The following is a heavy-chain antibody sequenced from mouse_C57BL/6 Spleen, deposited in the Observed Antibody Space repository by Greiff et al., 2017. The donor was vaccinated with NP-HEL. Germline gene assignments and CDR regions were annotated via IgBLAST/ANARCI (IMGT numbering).Heavy chain of an antibody. J-gene: IGHJ2*01. CDR3: ARRGTAQATYYFDY. D-gene: IGHD3-2*02. V-gene: IGHV1-55*01. CDR1: GYTFTSYW. CDR2: IYPGSGST. Sequence: QVQLKQPGAELVKPGASVKMSCKASGYTFTSYWITWVKQRPGQGLEWIGDIYPGSGSTNYNEKFKSKATLTVDTSSSTAYMQLSSLTSEDSAVYYCARRGTAQATYYFDYWGQGTTLTVSS.